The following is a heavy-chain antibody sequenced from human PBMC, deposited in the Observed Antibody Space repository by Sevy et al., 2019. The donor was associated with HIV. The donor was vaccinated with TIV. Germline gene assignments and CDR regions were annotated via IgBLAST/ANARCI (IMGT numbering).Heavy chain of an antibody. CDR3: ARSVRAAGTFDP. CDR1: GFTLSYYS. D-gene: IGHD6-13*01. CDR2: ISTASSNI. J-gene: IGHJ5*02. Sequence: GGSLRLSCAASGFTLSYYSMNWVRQAPGKGLEWVSSISTASSNIYYADSLKGRVTISRDNAKNSLYLQMNSLRAEDTAMYFCARSVRAAGTFDPWGQGTLVTVSS. V-gene: IGHV3-21*01.